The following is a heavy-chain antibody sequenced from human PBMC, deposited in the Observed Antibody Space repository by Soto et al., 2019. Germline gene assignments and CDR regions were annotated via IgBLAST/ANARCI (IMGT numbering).Heavy chain of an antibody. Sequence: EVQLVESGGGLVQPGGSLRLSCAASGFTFSSYSMNWVRQAPGKGLEWVSDISSSSSTIYYADSVKGRFTISRDNAKNSWYVQMNSLRDEDTAVYYCARGGVGADFDYWGQGTLVTVSS. J-gene: IGHJ4*02. CDR1: GFTFSSYS. V-gene: IGHV3-48*02. CDR3: ARGGVGADFDY. D-gene: IGHD1-26*01. CDR2: ISSSSSTI.